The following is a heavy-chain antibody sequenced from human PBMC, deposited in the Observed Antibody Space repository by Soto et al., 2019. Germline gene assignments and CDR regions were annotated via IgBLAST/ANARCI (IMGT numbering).Heavy chain of an antibody. J-gene: IGHJ5*02. D-gene: IGHD6-6*01. CDR3: VRGGLAARKGRWFDP. CDR2: IHYSGST. V-gene: IGHV4-59*11. Sequence: QVQLQESGPGLVKPSETLSLTCTVSGGSISSHYWAWIRQPPGKGLEWIGYIHYSGSTNYNASLKSRVTISVDTSKNQFSLKLRSVTAADTAVYYCVRGGLAARKGRWFDPWGQGTLVTVSS. CDR1: GGSISSHY.